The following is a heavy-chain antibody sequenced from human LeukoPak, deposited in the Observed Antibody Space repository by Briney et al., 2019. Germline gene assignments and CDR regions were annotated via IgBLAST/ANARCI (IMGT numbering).Heavy chain of an antibody. Sequence: SETLSLTCTVSGGSISSGGYYWSWIRQPPGKGLEWIGYIYHSRSTYYNPSLKSRVTISVDRSKNQFSLKLSSVTAADTAVYYCARVGSGSSLGYYYYGMDVWGQGTTVTVSS. V-gene: IGHV4-30-2*01. CDR3: ARVGSGSSLGYYYYGMDV. D-gene: IGHD1-26*01. J-gene: IGHJ6*02. CDR1: GGSISSGGYY. CDR2: IYHSRST.